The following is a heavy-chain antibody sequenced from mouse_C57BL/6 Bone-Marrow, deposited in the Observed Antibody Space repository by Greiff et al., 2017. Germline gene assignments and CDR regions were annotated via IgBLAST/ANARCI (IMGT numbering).Heavy chain of an antibody. V-gene: IGHV1-72*01. CDR3: ARNKRGSTMVTNYFDY. CDR1: GYTFTSYW. CDR2: IDPNSGGT. Sequence: QVQLQQPGAELVKPGASVKLSCKASGYTFTSYWMHWVKQRPGRGLEWIGRIDPNSGGTKYNEKFKSKATLTVDKPSSTAYMQLSSLTSEDSAVYDCARNKRGSTMVTNYFDYWGQGTTLTVSS. J-gene: IGHJ2*01. D-gene: IGHD2-2*01.